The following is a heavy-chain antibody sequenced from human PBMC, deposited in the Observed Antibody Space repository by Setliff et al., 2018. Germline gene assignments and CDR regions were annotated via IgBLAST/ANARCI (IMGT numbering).Heavy chain of an antibody. V-gene: IGHV4-34*01. J-gene: IGHJ5*02. CDR2: INHSGST. Sequence: SETLSLTCAVYGGSFSGYYWSWIRQPPGKGLEWIGEINHSGSTKYNPSLKGRVTISVDTSKNQFSVKLSSVTAADTAVYYCARGLVTIFGVVIMSPPWFDPWGQGTLVTVSS. D-gene: IGHD3-3*01. CDR3: ARGLVTIFGVVIMSPPWFDP. CDR1: GGSFSGYY.